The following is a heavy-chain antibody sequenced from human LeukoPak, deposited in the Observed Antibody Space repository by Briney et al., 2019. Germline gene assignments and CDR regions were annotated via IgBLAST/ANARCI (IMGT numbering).Heavy chain of an antibody. CDR3: ASIKRGNIFGYFDF. D-gene: IGHD5-18*01. CDR1: GVSISSHY. CDR2: LYDSGST. Sequence: SETLSLTCTVSGVSISSHYWSWIRQPPGKGREGIGYLYDSGSTNDSPSLKSQVTLSADTSKNQFFLRLSSVTAADTAVYYCASIKRGNIFGYFDFWGQGILVAISS. V-gene: IGHV4-59*11. J-gene: IGHJ4*02.